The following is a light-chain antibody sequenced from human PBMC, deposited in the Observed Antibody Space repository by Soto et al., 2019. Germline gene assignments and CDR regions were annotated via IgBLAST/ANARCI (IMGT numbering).Light chain of an antibody. V-gene: IGKV1D-13*01. CDR1: QGISSA. Sequence: AIQLTQSPSSLSASVGDRVTITCRASQGISSALAWHQQTPGKSPKLLIYDASSLEVGVPSRFGGSGSVTDFTLTISSLQPEDFATYYCQQFNNSPFTFGPGTKVDI. CDR2: DAS. J-gene: IGKJ3*01. CDR3: QQFNNSPFT.